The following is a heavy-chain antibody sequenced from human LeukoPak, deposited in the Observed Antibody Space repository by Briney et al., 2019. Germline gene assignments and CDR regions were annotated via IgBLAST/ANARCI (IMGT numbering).Heavy chain of an antibody. CDR1: GYSFSTSW. J-gene: IGHJ4*02. D-gene: IGHD4/OR15-4a*01. Sequence: GESLKISCKGSGYSFSTSWIGWVRQMPGKGLEWIGIIYPADSDTTYSPSFEGQVTISADKSISTAYLQWSSLKASDTAIYYCARQGASPSRFEYWGQGSLVTVSP. CDR3: ARQGASPSRFEY. V-gene: IGHV5-51*01. CDR2: IYPADSDT.